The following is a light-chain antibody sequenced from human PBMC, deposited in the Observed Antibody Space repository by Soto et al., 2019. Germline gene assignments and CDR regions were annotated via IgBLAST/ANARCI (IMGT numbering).Light chain of an antibody. CDR1: SSDVGGYNY. CDR3: SSYTSSSTRV. CDR2: DVS. Sequence: QSALTQPASVSGYPGQSITISCTGTSSDVGGYNYVSWYQQHPGKAPKLVIFDVSDRPSGVSNRFSGSKSGNTASLTISGLQAEDEADYYCSSYTSSSTRVFGTGTKVTVL. V-gene: IGLV2-14*01. J-gene: IGLJ1*01.